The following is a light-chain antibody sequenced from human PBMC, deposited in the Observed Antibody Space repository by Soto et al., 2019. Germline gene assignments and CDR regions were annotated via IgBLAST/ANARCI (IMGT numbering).Light chain of an antibody. CDR1: QSVSSYY. V-gene: IGKV3-20*01. J-gene: IGKJ4*01. Sequence: EIVLTQSPGTLSLSPGERATLSCRASQSVSSYYLAWYQQKPGQPPRLLIYGASSRATGTPDRFSGSGSGTDFTLTISRLEPEDFAVYYCQQYGSSPPLSFGGGTKVEIK. CDR3: QQYGSSPPLS. CDR2: GAS.